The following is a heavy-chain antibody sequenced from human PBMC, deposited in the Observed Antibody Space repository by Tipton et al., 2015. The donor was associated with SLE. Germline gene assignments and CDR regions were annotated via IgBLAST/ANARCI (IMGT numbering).Heavy chain of an antibody. D-gene: IGHD7-27*01. Sequence: QLVQSGAEVKKPGSSVKVSCKSSGGTLRSYSISWVRQAPGQGLEWMGGITPMPIFATPKYARKFQGRVTISADAFANTVYMEISSLRSEDTAVYYCARRGTGDRACNDYWGQGTLVTVSS. CDR1: GGTLRSYS. J-gene: IGHJ4*02. CDR2: ITPMPIFATP. V-gene: IGHV1-69*01. CDR3: ARRGTGDRACNDY.